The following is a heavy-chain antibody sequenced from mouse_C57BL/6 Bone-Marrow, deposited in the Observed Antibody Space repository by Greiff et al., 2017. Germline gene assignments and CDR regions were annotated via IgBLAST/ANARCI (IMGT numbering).Heavy chain of an antibody. Sequence: EVQLQESGGGLVKPGGSLKLSCAASGFTFSDYGMHWVRQAPEKGLEWVAYISSGSSTIYYADTVKGRFPISRDNAKNTLFLQMTSLRSEDTAMYYCAKAPNWDYFDYWGQGTTLTVSS. CDR1: GFTFSDYG. CDR3: AKAPNWDYFDY. V-gene: IGHV5-17*01. CDR2: ISSGSSTI. D-gene: IGHD4-1*01. J-gene: IGHJ2*01.